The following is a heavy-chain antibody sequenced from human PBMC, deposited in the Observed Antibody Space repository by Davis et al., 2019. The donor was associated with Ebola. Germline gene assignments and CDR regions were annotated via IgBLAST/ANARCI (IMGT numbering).Heavy chain of an antibody. V-gene: IGHV3-9*01. J-gene: IGHJ6*02. D-gene: IGHD4-23*01. CDR2: ISWNSGSI. Sequence: SLKISCAASGFTFDDYAMHWVRQAPGKGLEWVSGISWNSGSIDYADSVKGRFTISRDNAKNSLYLQMNSLRAEDTAVYYCARDSPSVGFGMDVWGQGTTVTVSS. CDR3: ARDSPSVGFGMDV. CDR1: GFTFDDYA.